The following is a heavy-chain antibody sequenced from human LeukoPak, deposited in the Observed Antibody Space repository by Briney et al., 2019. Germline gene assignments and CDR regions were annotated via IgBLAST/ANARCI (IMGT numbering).Heavy chain of an antibody. CDR1: GYSFHKYW. J-gene: IGHJ5*02. Sequence: GESLKISCKSSGYSFHKYWIGWVRQMPGKGLEWMGIIYPADSDTRYSPSFQGQVTISVDKSISTAYLQWSSLRASDTAMYYCARHQSWSVDNWFDPWGRGTLVPVSS. CDR3: ARHQSWSVDNWFDP. CDR2: IYPADSDT. D-gene: IGHD2-8*01. V-gene: IGHV5-51*01.